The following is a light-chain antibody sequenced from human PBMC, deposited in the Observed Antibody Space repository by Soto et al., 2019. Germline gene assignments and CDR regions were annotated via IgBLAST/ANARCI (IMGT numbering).Light chain of an antibody. CDR3: QQYGSSRWT. J-gene: IGKJ1*01. Sequence: EIVLTQSPGTLSLSPGERATLSCRASQSVSSAYLAWYQQKPGQAPRLLMYGASSRAIGIPDRFSGSGSGTDFTLTISRLEPEDFAVYYCQQYGSSRWTFGQGTKVDIK. V-gene: IGKV3-20*01. CDR2: GAS. CDR1: QSVSSAY.